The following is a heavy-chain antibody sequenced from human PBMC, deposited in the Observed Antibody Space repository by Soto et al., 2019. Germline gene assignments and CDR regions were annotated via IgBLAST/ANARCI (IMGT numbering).Heavy chain of an antibody. J-gene: IGHJ6*02. V-gene: IGHV3-30-3*01. CDR3: AREHRRYRVPGGMDV. D-gene: IGHD1-1*01. CDR2: ISYDGSNK. CDR1: GFTFSGYA. Sequence: PGGSLRLCCAASGFTFSGYAMHWVRQAPGKGLEWVAVISYDGSNKYYADSVKGRFTISRDNSKNTLYLQMNSLRAEDTAVYYCAREHRRYRVPGGMDVWGQGATVTVSS.